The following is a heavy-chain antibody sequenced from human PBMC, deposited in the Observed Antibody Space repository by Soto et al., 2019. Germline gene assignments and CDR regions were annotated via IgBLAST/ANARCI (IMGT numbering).Heavy chain of an antibody. D-gene: IGHD4-17*01. V-gene: IGHV1-69*04. J-gene: IGHJ3*02. CDR1: GGTLSSYT. Sequence: ASVKVSCKASGGTLSSYTISWVRQAPGQGLEWMGRIIPILGIANYAQKFQGRVTITADKSTSTAYMELSSLRSEDTAVYYCARDSGPVYGDYAPNAFDIWGQGTMVTVSS. CDR2: IIPILGIA. CDR3: ARDSGPVYGDYAPNAFDI.